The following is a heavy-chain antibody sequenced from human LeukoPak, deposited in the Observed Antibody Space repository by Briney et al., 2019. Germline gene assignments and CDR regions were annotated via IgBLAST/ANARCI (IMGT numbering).Heavy chain of an antibody. Sequence: PGGSLRLSCAASRFAFSTYWMSWARQAPGKGLEWVANINQDGSEKYYLDSVEGRFTISRDNAKNSLYLQMNSLRAEDTAVYYCARRLRTVTPLDNAFDIWGQGTMVTVSS. V-gene: IGHV3-7*01. CDR2: INQDGSEK. CDR1: RFAFSTYW. CDR3: ARRLRTVTPLDNAFDI. J-gene: IGHJ3*02. D-gene: IGHD4-17*01.